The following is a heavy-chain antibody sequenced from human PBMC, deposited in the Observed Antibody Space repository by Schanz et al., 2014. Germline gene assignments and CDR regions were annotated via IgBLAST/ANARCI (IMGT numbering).Heavy chain of an antibody. J-gene: IGHJ4*02. Sequence: QLQLVQSGAEVKEPGASVKVSCEASRYTFNTYGLNWVRQAPGQGLEWMGRIIPILGIANYAQKFQGRVTITADTSTNTAYMELSSLTSEDTAVHYCARGRGCYDYWGQGTLVTVSS. CDR1: RYTFNTYG. CDR3: ARGRGCYDY. CDR2: IIPILGIA. D-gene: IGHD2-21*01. V-gene: IGHV1-69*02.